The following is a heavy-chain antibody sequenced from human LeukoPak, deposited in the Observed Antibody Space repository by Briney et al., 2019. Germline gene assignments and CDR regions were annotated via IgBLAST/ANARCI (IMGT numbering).Heavy chain of an antibody. D-gene: IGHD2/OR15-2a*01. CDR3: ARDTSPSSRRIYFNAFDM. Sequence: PGGSLTLSCPTSAFTFRSDWMTWVRQAPGKGLEWVANINHDGSKTHYVDSVKDRFSTSTDHTENSLFLQLNRLRAKDTAMYYCARDTSPSSRRIYFNAFDMWGQGTMVTVSS. CDR1: AFTFRSDW. J-gene: IGHJ3*02. CDR2: INHDGSKT. V-gene: IGHV3-7*01.